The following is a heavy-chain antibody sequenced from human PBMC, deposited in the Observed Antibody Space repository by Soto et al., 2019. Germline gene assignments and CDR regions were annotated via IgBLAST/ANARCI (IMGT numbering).Heavy chain of an antibody. D-gene: IGHD6-19*01. CDR3: ARSAGWYAVHS. J-gene: IGHJ4*02. CDR2: VFHTGTT. Sequence: QVQLQESGPGLVKPSGTLSLTCAVSGDSVSSPYYWCWVRQPPGKGLEWIGEVFHTGTTSYNPSLMSRVTISMDNSINQFSLDLSSVTPADTAVYYCARSAGWYAVHSWGPGTLVIVSS. V-gene: IGHV4-4*02. CDR1: GDSVSSPYY.